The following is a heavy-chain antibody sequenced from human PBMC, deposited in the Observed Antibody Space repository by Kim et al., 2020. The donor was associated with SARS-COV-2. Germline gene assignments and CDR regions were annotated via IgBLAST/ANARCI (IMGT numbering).Heavy chain of an antibody. Sequence: ESVKGRFTVSRDNAKNLLYLQMNSLRADDTAIYYCARLSCDDGSCYSAFDYWGPGSLVTVSS. J-gene: IGHJ4*02. D-gene: IGHD2-15*01. CDR3: ARLSCDDGSCYSAFDY. V-gene: IGHV3-21*01.